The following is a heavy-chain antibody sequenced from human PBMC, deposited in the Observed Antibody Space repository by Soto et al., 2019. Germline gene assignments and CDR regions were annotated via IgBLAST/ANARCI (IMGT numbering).Heavy chain of an antibody. CDR3: ARDREQQLVSPLLY. D-gene: IGHD6-13*01. Sequence: GGSLRLSCAASGFTFSSYSMNWVRQAPGKGLEWVSYISSSSSTIYYADSEKGRFTISRDNAKNSLYLQMNSLRAEDTAVYYCARDREQQLVSPLLYWGQGTLVTVSS. J-gene: IGHJ4*02. V-gene: IGHV3-48*01. CDR2: ISSSSSTI. CDR1: GFTFSSYS.